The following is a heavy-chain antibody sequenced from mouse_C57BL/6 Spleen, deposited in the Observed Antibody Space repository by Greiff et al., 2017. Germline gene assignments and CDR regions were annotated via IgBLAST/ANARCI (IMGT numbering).Heavy chain of an antibody. CDR2: ISSGSSTI. D-gene: IGHD1-1*01. Sequence: EVQLVESGGGLVKPGGSLKLSCAASGFTFSDYGMHWVRQAPEKGLEWVAYISSGSSTIYYADTVKGRFTISRDNAKNTLFLQMTSLRSEDTAMYYCARNYYGNAMDYWGQGTSVTVSS. CDR3: ARNYYGNAMDY. J-gene: IGHJ4*01. CDR1: GFTFSDYG. V-gene: IGHV5-17*01.